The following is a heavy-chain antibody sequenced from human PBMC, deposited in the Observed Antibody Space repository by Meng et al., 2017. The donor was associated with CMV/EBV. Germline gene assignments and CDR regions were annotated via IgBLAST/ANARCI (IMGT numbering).Heavy chain of an antibody. CDR2: ISGSGGST. CDR3: PKDQGAYDFWSGYYTLDI. V-gene: IGHV3-23*01. J-gene: IGHJ3*02. CDR1: GFTFSSYA. D-gene: IGHD3-3*01. Sequence: GESLKTPCAASGFTFSSYAMSWVRQAPGKGLEWVSAISGSGGSTYYADSVKGRFTISRDNSKNTLYLQMNSLRAEDTAVYYCPKDQGAYDFWSGYYTLDIWGQGTMVTVSS.